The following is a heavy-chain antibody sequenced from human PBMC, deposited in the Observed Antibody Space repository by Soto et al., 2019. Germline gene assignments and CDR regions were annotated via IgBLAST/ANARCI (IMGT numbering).Heavy chain of an antibody. CDR2: IYYSGST. CDR1: GASLSSYY. D-gene: IGHD3-22*01. J-gene: IGHJ3*02. CDR3: ARDRYDSSGYVVIDAFDI. V-gene: IGHV4-59*01. Sequence: SETLSLTCVVSGASLSSYYWSWIRQLPGKGLEWIGYIYYSGSTNYNPSLKSRVTISVDTSKNQFSLKLSSVTAADTAVYYCARDRYDSSGYVVIDAFDIWGQGTMVTVSS.